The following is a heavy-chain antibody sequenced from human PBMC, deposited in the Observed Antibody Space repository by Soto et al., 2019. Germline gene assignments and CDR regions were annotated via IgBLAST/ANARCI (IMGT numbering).Heavy chain of an antibody. CDR3: SGLREAGNYYYCVYV. D-gene: IGHD6-19*01. CDR2: ISPDDSDT. V-gene: IGHV5-51*01. CDR1: GYSFTSYW. J-gene: IGHJ6*02. Sequence: GESLKISCKGSGYSFTSYWIGWVRQVPGKELEWMGIISPDDSDTRYSPSFQGQVTISADTSISTAYLQWSSLKASDTAMYYCSGLREAGNYYYCVYVWGQRTTVTASS.